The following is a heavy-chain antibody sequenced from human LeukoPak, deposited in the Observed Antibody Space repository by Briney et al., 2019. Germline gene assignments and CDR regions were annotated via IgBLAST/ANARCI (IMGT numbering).Heavy chain of an antibody. CDR1: GFTFSNSA. D-gene: IGHD1-26*01. CDR2: IIVGSGRT. CDR3: AAELYSGTYGRCCSFAF. Sequence: ASVKVSCKASGFTFSNSAIQWVRQARGQRLEWIGWIIVGSGRTHYAQNLQERLAITRDMSTNTAYMELSSLRSEDTAVYYCAAELYSGTYGRCCSFAFWGQGTPVTVSS. V-gene: IGHV1-58*02. J-gene: IGHJ4*02.